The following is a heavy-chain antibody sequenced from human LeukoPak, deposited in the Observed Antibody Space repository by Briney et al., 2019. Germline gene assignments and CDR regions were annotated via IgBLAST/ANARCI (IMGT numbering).Heavy chain of an antibody. D-gene: IGHD3-16*01. Sequence: PGGSLRLSCAASGFTFSSYWMHWVRQAPGKGLVWVSRINSDGSSTNYADSVKGRFTISRDNAKNTLYLQMNSLRVEDTAVYYCASLGDTGDYWGQGTLVTVSS. CDR2: INSDGSST. V-gene: IGHV3-74*01. CDR1: GFTFSSYW. CDR3: ASLGDTGDY. J-gene: IGHJ4*02.